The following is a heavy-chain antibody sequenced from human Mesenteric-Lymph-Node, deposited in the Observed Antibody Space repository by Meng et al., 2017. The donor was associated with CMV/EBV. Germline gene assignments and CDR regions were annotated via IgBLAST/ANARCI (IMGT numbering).Heavy chain of an antibody. J-gene: IGHJ5*02. Sequence: SETLSLTCTVSGGSISSSSYYWGWIRQPPGKGLEWIGSIYDNGNTYYNPSLKSRVTISADTSKNQFSLKLSSVTAADTAIYYCARKISCSSTSCPYGWFDPWGQGTLVTVSS. D-gene: IGHD2-2*01. CDR3: ARKISCSSTSCPYGWFDP. CDR1: GGSISSSSYY. CDR2: IYDNGNT. V-gene: IGHV4-39*07.